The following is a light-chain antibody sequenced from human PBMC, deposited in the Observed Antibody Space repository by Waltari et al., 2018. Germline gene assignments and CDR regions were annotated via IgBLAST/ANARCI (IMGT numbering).Light chain of an antibody. CDR1: QSVLYNSNNKNY. J-gene: IGKJ1*01. CDR2: WAS. Sequence: DIVMTQSPDSLAVSLGERATINWRSSQSVLYNSNNKNYLAWYQQKPGQPPKLLIYWASTRQSGVPDRFSGSGSGTDFTLTISSLQAEDVAVYYCQQYYSTPQTFGQGTKVAIK. V-gene: IGKV4-1*01. CDR3: QQYYSTPQT.